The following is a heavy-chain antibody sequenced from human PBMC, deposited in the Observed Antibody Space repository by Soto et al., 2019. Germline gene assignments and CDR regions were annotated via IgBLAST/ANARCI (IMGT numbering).Heavy chain of an antibody. CDR1: GGSIRSYY. Sequence: QVQLQESGPGLVKPSETLSLTCTVSGGSIRSYYWSWIRQPPGKGLEWIGYIYYSGSTNYNPSLKRRVTISVDASKNQSSLKLSSVTAADTAVYYCARNYGHAFDIWGQGTMVTVSS. J-gene: IGHJ3*02. CDR2: IYYSGST. V-gene: IGHV4-59*01. CDR3: ARNYGHAFDI. D-gene: IGHD1-7*01.